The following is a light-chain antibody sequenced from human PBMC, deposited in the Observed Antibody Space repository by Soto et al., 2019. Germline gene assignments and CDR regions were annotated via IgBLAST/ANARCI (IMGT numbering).Light chain of an antibody. J-gene: IGKJ1*01. Sequence: EIVLTQSPGTLSLSPGDTATLSCRASQGLGSTSLAWYQQKPGQAPRLLIYGASSRATGIPDRFSGRGSGTGFTLTISRLEPEDFAVYYCQQYGSSPWTFGQGTKVDIK. CDR3: QQYGSSPWT. CDR1: QGLGSTS. V-gene: IGKV3-20*01. CDR2: GAS.